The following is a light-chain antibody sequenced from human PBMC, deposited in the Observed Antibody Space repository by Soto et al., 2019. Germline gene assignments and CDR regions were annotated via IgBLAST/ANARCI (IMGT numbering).Light chain of an antibody. CDR2: AAS. Sequence: DIQMTQSPSSLSGSVGDRVTITCRASESISRHSNWYQQKPGKAPKLLIYAASSLQNGVPSRFRGGGSGTDFTLTISNLQPEDFATYYCQQTYTTLSITFGQGTRLDIK. J-gene: IGKJ5*01. V-gene: IGKV1-39*01. CDR1: ESISRH. CDR3: QQTYTTLSIT.